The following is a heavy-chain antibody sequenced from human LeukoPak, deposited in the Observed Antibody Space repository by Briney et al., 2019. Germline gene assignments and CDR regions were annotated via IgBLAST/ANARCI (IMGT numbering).Heavy chain of an antibody. V-gene: IGHV1-2*02. CDR2: VNPNSGGT. Sequence: GASVKVSCKASGGTFSSYAISWVRQAPGQGLEWMGWVNPNSGGTHYAQKFQGRVTMTRDRSITTVYMELSSLTSDDTAIYYCAREVQGFDFWGQGTLVTVSS. CDR3: AREVQGFDF. D-gene: IGHD4/OR15-4a*01. J-gene: IGHJ4*02. CDR1: GGTFSSYA.